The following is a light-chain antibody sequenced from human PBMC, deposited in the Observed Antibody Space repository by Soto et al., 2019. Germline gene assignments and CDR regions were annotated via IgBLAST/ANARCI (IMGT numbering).Light chain of an antibody. J-gene: IGKJ1*01. CDR2: GTS. V-gene: IGKV3-20*01. CDR1: QSVSSSY. CDR3: QQYGSSSWT. Sequence: EIVLTQSTGTLSLSPGERATLSCRASQSVSSSYLAWYQQKPGQAPRILIYGTSSRATAIPDRFSGSGSGTDFTLTISRLEPEEFAVYYCQQYGSSSWTFGQGTKVEIK.